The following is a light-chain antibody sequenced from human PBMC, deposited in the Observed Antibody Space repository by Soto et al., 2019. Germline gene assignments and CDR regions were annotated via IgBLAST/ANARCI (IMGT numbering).Light chain of an antibody. V-gene: IGKV3-11*01. Sequence: EIVLTQSPATLSLSPGERATLSCRASQSVSTYLAWYQQKPGQAPRLLIYDASNRATGIPARFSGSGSGTEFTLTISSLEPEDFAVYYCQQRSSWPVTFGQGTRVEIK. J-gene: IGKJ1*01. CDR2: DAS. CDR1: QSVSTY. CDR3: QQRSSWPVT.